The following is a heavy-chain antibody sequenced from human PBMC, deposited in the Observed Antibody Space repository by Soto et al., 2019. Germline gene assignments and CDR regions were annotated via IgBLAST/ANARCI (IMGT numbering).Heavy chain of an antibody. Sequence: GGSLRLSCAASGFTFSSYWMHWVRQAPGKGLVWVSRINSDESDSNYAESVKGRFTISRDNAKNTLYLQMNSLGAEDTAVYYCAREGMGFSNWFDPWGRGTLVTV. CDR2: INSDESDS. V-gene: IGHV3-74*01. J-gene: IGHJ5*02. CDR3: AREGMGFSNWFDP. CDR1: GFTFSSYW. D-gene: IGHD2-8*01.